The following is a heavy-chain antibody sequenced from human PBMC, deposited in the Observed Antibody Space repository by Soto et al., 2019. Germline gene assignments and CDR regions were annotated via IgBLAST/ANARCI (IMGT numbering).Heavy chain of an antibody. CDR3: VNSYGDYVSY. J-gene: IGHJ4*02. CDR1: GGSISSSADY. D-gene: IGHD4-17*01. Sequence: LETQSLTCTVAGGSISSSADYWGWIRQPPGKGLEWIGSIYYSGSTYYNPSLKSRVTISVDTSKNQFSLKLSSVTAADTAVYYCVNSYGDYVSYWGQGTLVTVSS. CDR2: IYYSGST. V-gene: IGHV4-39*01.